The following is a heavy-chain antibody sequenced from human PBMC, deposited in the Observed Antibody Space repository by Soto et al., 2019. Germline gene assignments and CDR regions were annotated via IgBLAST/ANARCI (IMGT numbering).Heavy chain of an antibody. CDR2: IIPIFDTA. CDR3: ASHGITGTWVYYYGMDV. V-gene: IGHV1-69*12. Sequence: QVQLVQSGAEVKKPGSSVKVSCKASGGTFSSYAISWVRQAPGQGLEWMGGIIPIFDTADYAQKFQGRVTITADESPSTAYMELSSLRSEDTAVYYCASHGITGTWVYYYGMDVWGQGTTVTVSS. CDR1: GGTFSSYA. J-gene: IGHJ6*02. D-gene: IGHD1-7*01.